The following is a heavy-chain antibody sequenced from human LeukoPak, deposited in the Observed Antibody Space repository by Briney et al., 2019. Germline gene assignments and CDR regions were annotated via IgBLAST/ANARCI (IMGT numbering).Heavy chain of an antibody. D-gene: IGHD2-2*01. Sequence: VGSLRLSCAASGFTFSSYWMHWVRQAPGKGLVWVSRINSDGSSTSYADSVKGRFTISRDNAKNTLYLQMNSLRAEDTAVYYCARVYCSSTSCPLAAFDIWGQGTMVTVSS. CDR3: ARVYCSSTSCPLAAFDI. V-gene: IGHV3-74*01. CDR2: INSDGSST. J-gene: IGHJ3*02. CDR1: GFTFSSYW.